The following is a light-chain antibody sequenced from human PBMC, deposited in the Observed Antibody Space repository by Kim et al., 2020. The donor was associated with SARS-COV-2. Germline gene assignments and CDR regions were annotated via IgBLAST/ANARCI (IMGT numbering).Light chain of an antibody. CDR2: DAY. Sequence: DIQMTQSPSTLSASVGDRVTITCRASQSIHRWLDWYQQKPGTAPKLLIFDAYDLESGVPSRVSGNGSGTEIALTIVSLQPDDFATYYCQQYITSLRTFGPGTKVDIK. CDR3: QQYITSLRT. J-gene: IGKJ1*01. CDR1: QSIHRW. V-gene: IGKV1-5*01.